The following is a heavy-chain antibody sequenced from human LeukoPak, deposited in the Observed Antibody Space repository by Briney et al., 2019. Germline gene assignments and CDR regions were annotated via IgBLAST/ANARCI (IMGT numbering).Heavy chain of an antibody. V-gene: IGHV4-34*01. CDR3: AGLHSGGRSS. J-gene: IGHJ5*02. D-gene: IGHD2-15*01. CDR1: GGSFSGYY. Sequence: PSETLSLTCAVYGGSFSGYYWSWVRQPPGKGLEWIGEIYHGGSTNYNPSLKSRVTISADTSKNQFSLTLSSVTAADTAVYYCAGLHSGGRSSWGQGTLVTVSS. CDR2: IYHGGST.